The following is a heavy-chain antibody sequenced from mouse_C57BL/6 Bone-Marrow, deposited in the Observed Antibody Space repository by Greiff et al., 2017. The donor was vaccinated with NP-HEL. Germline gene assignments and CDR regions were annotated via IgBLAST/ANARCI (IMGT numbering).Heavy chain of an antibody. V-gene: IGHV2-5*01. CDR2: IWRGGST. CDR1: GFSLTSYG. D-gene: IGHD3-2*02. Sequence: QVQLKESGPGLVQPSQSLSITCTVSGFSLTSYGVHWVRQSPGKGLEWMGVIWRGGSTDYNAAFMSRLSITKDNSTSQVFFKMNSLQADDTAIYYCAKNGGSSSYEYAMDYWGQGTTVTVSS. CDR3: AKNGGSSSYEYAMDY. J-gene: IGHJ4*01.